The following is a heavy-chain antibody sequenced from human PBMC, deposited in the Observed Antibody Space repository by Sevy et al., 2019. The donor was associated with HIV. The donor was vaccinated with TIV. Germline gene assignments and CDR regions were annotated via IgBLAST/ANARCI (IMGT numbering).Heavy chain of an antibody. V-gene: IGHV3-53*01. CDR2: IYIGGTT. D-gene: IGHD4-17*01. Sequence: GGSLRLSCAASGLTVSDNFMSWVRQAPGKGLEWVSVIYIGGTTYYADSVKGRFTISRDNSKNTIYLQMNGLRAEDTAVYYCARGKHVSDYYGSFDYWGQGALVTVSS. J-gene: IGHJ4*02. CDR3: ARGKHVSDYYGSFDY. CDR1: GLTVSDNF.